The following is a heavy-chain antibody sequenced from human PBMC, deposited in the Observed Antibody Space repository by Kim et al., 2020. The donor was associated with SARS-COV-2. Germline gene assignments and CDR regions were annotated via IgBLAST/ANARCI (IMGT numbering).Heavy chain of an antibody. CDR3: VRLGSCGDDCSNYFDY. Sequence: GESLKISCKGSGYSFTSNWIGWVRQMPGKGLEWMGIIDPGDSVSRYSPSFQGQVSISADKSTSTAYLQWSSLKASDTAMYYCVRLGSCGDDCSNYFDYWGQGALVTVSS. CDR2: IDPGDSVS. V-gene: IGHV5-51*01. CDR1: GYSFTSNW. J-gene: IGHJ4*02. D-gene: IGHD2-21*02.